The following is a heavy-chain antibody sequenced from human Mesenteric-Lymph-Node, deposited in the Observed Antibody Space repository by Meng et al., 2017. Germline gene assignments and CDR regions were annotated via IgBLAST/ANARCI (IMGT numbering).Heavy chain of an antibody. V-gene: IGHV1-18*01. D-gene: IGHD3-22*01. CDR3: ASRYYYDSSGYYYY. CDR2: ISAYNGNT. CDR1: GYTLPSYG. J-gene: IGHJ4*02. Sequence: QVQWVQSEDEWKKPGASVKVSCKASGYTLPSYGISRVRQAPGQGLEWMGWISAYNGNTNYAQKLQGRVTMTTDRSTSTAYMELSSLRSEDTAVYYCASRYYYDSSGYYYYWGQGTLVTVSS.